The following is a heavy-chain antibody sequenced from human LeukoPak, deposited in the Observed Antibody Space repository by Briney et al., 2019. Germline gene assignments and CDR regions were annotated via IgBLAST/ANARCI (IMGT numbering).Heavy chain of an antibody. CDR2: IYYSGST. J-gene: IGHJ4*02. Sequence: SETLSLTCTVSGGSISSSSYYWGWIRQPPGKGLEWIGSIYYSGSTYYNPSLKSRVTISVDTSKNQFSLKLSSVTAADTAVYYCARNTRFLEWPYFDCWGQGTLVTVSS. D-gene: IGHD3-3*01. CDR1: GGSISSSSYY. CDR3: ARNTRFLEWPYFDC. V-gene: IGHV4-39*01.